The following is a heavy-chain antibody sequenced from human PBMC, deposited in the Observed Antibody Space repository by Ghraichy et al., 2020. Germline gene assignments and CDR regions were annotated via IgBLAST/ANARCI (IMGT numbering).Heavy chain of an antibody. V-gene: IGHV1-69*13. D-gene: IGHD3-10*01. Sequence: SVKVSCKASGVTFSSYAISWVRQAPGQGLEWMGGIIPIFGTANYAQKFQGRVTITADESTSTAYMELSSLRSEDTAVYYCARGGFRAEDYYGMDVWGQGTTVTVSS. J-gene: IGHJ6*02. CDR3: ARGGFRAEDYYGMDV. CDR1: GVTFSSYA. CDR2: IIPIFGTA.